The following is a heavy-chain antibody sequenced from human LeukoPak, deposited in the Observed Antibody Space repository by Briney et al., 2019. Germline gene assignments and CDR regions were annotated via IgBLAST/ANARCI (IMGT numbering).Heavy chain of an antibody. CDR3: AREGAYNWNAADAFDI. D-gene: IGHD1-20*01. J-gene: IGHJ3*02. CDR2: ISSSGSTI. CDR1: GFTFSTYE. V-gene: IGHV3-48*03. Sequence: PGGSLRLSRAASGFTFSTYEMNWVRQAPGKGLEWVSYISSSGSTIYYADSVKGRFTISRDNAKNSLYLQMNSLRAEDTAVYYCAREGAYNWNAADAFDIWGQGTMVTVSS.